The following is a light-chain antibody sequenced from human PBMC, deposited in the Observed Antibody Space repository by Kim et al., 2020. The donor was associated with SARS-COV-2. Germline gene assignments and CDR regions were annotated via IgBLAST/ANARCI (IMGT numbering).Light chain of an antibody. CDR2: GKN. CDR3: NSRDSNDNVV. V-gene: IGLV3-19*01. J-gene: IGLJ2*01. CDR1: SLRNYY. Sequence: VGVGQTVRITCQGDSLRNYYATWYQQKPGQAPIVVIYGKNNRPSGIPDRFSGSSSGNTASLTITGTQAGDEADYYCNSRDSNDNVVFGGGTQLTVL.